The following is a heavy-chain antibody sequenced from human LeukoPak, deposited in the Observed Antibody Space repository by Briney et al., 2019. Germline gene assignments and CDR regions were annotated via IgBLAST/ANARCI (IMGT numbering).Heavy chain of an antibody. V-gene: IGHV3-48*03. CDR1: GFTFSSYE. CDR2: ISSSGSTI. D-gene: IGHD4-17*01. Sequence: GGSLRLSCAASGFTFSSYEMNWVRQAPGKGLEWVSYISSSGSTIYYADSVKGRFTISRDNAKNSLYLQMNSLRAEDTALYYCARGGDYVASSYYFDYWGQGTLVTVSS. CDR3: ARGGDYVASSYYFDY. J-gene: IGHJ4*02.